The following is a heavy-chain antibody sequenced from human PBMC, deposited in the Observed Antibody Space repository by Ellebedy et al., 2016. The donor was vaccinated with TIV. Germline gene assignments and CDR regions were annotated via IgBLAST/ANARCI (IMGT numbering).Heavy chain of an antibody. D-gene: IGHD5-18*01. CDR3: ARDSGFTAMVYYYGMDV. V-gene: IGHV1-58*01. CDR2: IVVGSGNT. Sequence: SVKVSXKASGFTFTSSAVQWVRQARGQRLEWIGWIVVGSGNTNYAQKFQERVTITRDMSTSTAYMELSSLRSEDTAVYYCARDSGFTAMVYYYGMDVWGQGTTVTVSS. CDR1: GFTFTSSA. J-gene: IGHJ6*02.